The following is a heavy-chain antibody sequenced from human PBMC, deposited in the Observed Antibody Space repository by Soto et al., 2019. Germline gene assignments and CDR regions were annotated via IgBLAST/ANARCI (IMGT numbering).Heavy chain of an antibody. V-gene: IGHV3-43*01. J-gene: IGHJ6*02. CDR2: ISWDGGST. CDR1: GFTFDDYT. Sequence: PGGSLRLSCAASGFTFDDYTMHWVRQAPGKGLEWVSLISWDGGSTYYADSVKGRFTISRDNSKNSLYLQMNSLRTEDTALYYCAKASGSYRSWNYYYYGMDVWGQGTTVTVSS. D-gene: IGHD1-26*01. CDR3: AKASGSYRSWNYYYYGMDV.